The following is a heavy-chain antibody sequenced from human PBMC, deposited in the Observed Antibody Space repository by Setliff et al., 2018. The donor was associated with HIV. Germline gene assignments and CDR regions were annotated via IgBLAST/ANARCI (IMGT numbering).Heavy chain of an antibody. CDR2: INTYNGNT. CDR3: ARRADWFDL. J-gene: IGHJ5*02. V-gene: IGHV1-18*04. CDR1: GYTFINYG. Sequence: ASVKVSCKASGYTFINYGINWLRQAPGQGLEWMGWINTYNGNTKYGQKFQGSVTMTTDTSTSTVYMELRSLTSDDTALYFCARRADWFDLWGQGTLVTVSS.